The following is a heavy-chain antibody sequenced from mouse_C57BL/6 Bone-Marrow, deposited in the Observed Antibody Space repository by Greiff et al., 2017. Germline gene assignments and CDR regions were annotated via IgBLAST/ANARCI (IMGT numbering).Heavy chain of an antibody. CDR3: ARRDYGSSSPRYFDV. D-gene: IGHD1-1*01. Sequence: VQLQESGAELVKPGASVKMSCKASGYTFTSYWITWVKQRPGQGLEWIGDIYPGSGSTNYNEKFKSKATLTVDTSSSTAYMQLSSLTSEDSAVYYCARRDYGSSSPRYFDVWGTGTTSTVSS. CDR1: GYTFTSYW. V-gene: IGHV1-55*01. J-gene: IGHJ1*03. CDR2: IYPGSGST.